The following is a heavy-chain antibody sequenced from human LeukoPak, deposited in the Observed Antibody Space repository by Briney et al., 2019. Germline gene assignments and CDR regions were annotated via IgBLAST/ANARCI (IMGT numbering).Heavy chain of an antibody. Sequence: GSLRLSCAASEFTFSSYSMNWVRQAPGKGLEWVSSISSSSSYICYADSVKGRFTISRDNAKNSLYLQMNSLRAEDTAVHYCARSPARGEDFDYWGQGTLVTVSS. V-gene: IGHV3-21*01. J-gene: IGHJ4*02. CDR2: ISSSSSYI. CDR3: ARSPARGEDFDY. CDR1: EFTFSSYS. D-gene: IGHD3-10*01.